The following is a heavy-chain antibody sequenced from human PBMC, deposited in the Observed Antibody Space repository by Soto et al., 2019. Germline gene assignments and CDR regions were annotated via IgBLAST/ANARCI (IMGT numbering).Heavy chain of an antibody. J-gene: IGHJ3*02. D-gene: IGHD3-3*01. CDR2: ISGSGGST. Sequence: GGSLRLSCAASGFTFSSYAMSWVRQAPGKGLEWVSAISGSGGSTYYADSVKGRFTISRDNSKNTLYLQMNSLRAEDTAVYYCAKDVPDFWNGYPIQFDAFDIWSQGTMVTVS. CDR1: GFTFSSYA. CDR3: AKDVPDFWNGYPIQFDAFDI. V-gene: IGHV3-23*01.